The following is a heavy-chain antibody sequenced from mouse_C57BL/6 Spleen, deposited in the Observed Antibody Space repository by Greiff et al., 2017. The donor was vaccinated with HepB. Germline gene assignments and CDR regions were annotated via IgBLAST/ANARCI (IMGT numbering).Heavy chain of an antibody. CDR2: IRNKANGYTT. CDR3: ARSWDRYFDY. J-gene: IGHJ2*01. D-gene: IGHD4-1*01. CDR1: GFTFTDYY. V-gene: IGHV7-3*01. Sequence: EVQLVESGGGLVQPGGSLSLSCAASGFTFTDYYMSWVRQPPGKALEWLGFIRNKANGYTTEYSASVKGRFTISRDTSQSILYLQMNALRAEDSATYYCARSWDRYFDYWGQGTTLTVSS.